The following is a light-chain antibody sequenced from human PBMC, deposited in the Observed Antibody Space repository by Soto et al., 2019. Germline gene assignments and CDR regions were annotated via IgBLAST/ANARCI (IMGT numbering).Light chain of an antibody. V-gene: IGKV1-39*01. J-gene: IGKJ5*01. CDR1: QSISSY. CDR3: QQSYSTLIT. CDR2: AAS. Sequence: DIQMTQSPSSLSASVGDRVTITCRASQSISSYLNWYQQKPGKDPKLLIYAASSLQSGVPSRFSGSGSGTDFTLTISSLQTEDFATYYCQQSYSTLITFGQGTRLEIK.